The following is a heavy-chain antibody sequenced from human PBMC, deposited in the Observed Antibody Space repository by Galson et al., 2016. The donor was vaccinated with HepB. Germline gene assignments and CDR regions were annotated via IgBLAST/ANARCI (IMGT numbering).Heavy chain of an antibody. CDR2: IKSKTDGGTT. Sequence: SLRLSCAPSGFTSSNAWMNWVRQAPGKGLEWVGRIKSKTDGGTTDYAAPVKGRFTISRDGSKNMLYLQMNSLKTEDTAVYYFTTEGNTSGWYGFLDYWGQGTLVTVSS. D-gene: IGHD6-19*01. J-gene: IGHJ4*02. CDR1: GFTSSNAW. CDR3: TTEGNTSGWYGFLDY. V-gene: IGHV3-15*01.